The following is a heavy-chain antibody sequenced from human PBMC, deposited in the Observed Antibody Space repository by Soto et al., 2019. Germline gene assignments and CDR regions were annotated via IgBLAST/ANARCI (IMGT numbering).Heavy chain of an antibody. D-gene: IGHD3-22*01. CDR1: GGSITSGTNY. CDR2: IYYSGSA. V-gene: IGHV4-31*03. Sequence: QVQLQESGPGQVKPSQTLSLTCSVSGGSITSGTNYWSWIRQHPGKGLEWIGYIYYSGSAYYNPSLKSRVIILVDTSKNQFSLRLSSVTAADTAVYYCARGAYYYDHDGYNWFDPWGQGTLVTVSS. J-gene: IGHJ5*02. CDR3: ARGAYYYDHDGYNWFDP.